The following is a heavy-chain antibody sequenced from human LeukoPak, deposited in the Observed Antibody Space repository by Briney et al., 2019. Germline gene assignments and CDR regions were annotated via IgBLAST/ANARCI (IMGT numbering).Heavy chain of an antibody. D-gene: IGHD2-2*01. CDR3: ARVIGVVPAAPGWVGY. CDR2: ISYDGSNK. J-gene: IGHJ4*02. CDR1: GFTFSSYA. Sequence: GGSLRLSCAASGFTFSSYAMHWVRQAPGKGLEWVAVISYDGSNKYYADSVKGRFTISRDNSKNTLYLQMNSLRAEDTAVYYCARVIGVVPAAPGWVGYWGQGTLVTVSS. V-gene: IGHV3-30-3*01.